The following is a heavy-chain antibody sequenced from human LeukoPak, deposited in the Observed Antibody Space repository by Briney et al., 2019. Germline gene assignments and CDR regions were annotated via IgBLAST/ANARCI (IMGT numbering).Heavy chain of an antibody. Sequence: GGSLRLSCAASGFTFSSFAMTWVRQAPGKGLEWVALMRSKNAGGTADYTAPVKGRFTVSRDDSKNILYLQMNSLKTDDTAVYYCASSYTVSGAFEIGGQGTMVTVSS. CDR3: ASSYTVSGAFEI. CDR1: GFTFSSFA. V-gene: IGHV3-15*01. D-gene: IGHD2-2*02. CDR2: MRSKNAGGTA. J-gene: IGHJ3*02.